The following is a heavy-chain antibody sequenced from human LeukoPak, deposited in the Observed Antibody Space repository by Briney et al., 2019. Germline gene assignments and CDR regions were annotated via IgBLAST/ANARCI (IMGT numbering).Heavy chain of an antibody. Sequence: GGSLRLSCAASGLTFRTYSMNWVRQAPGKGLEWVSYISSGGGTIYYADSVKGRFTISRDNAKNSLYLQMNSLRAEDTAMYYCARDTYGSGNYYNAPLDYWGQGTLVTVSS. CDR2: ISSGGGTI. V-gene: IGHV3-48*01. CDR1: GLTFRTYS. J-gene: IGHJ4*02. CDR3: ARDTYGSGNYYNAPLDY. D-gene: IGHD3-10*01.